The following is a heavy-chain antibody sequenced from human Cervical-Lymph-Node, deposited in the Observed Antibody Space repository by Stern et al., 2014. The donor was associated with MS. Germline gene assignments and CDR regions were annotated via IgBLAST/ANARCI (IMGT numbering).Heavy chain of an antibody. V-gene: IGHV5-51*03. D-gene: IGHD2-21*01. Sequence: VQLGQSGAELKKSGESLKISCKTSGYNFSNYWVAWVRQVSGKGLEWIGIIYPGDSDIRYSPSFQGHVTMSVDKSNTTAYLQWKSLKASDTAVYYCARWSVACDYWGQGALITVSS. CDR2: IYPGDSDI. CDR1: GYNFSNYW. CDR3: ARWSVACDY. J-gene: IGHJ4*02.